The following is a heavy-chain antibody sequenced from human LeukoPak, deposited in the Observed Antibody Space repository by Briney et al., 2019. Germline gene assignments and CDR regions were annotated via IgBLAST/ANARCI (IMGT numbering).Heavy chain of an antibody. CDR2: VSSSGGST. J-gene: IGHJ6*02. CDR1: GFPYSSYA. Sequence: PGGPLTLPCAASGFPYSSYAMSWAREAPGKGLEWVSSVSSSGGSTFYADSVRGRFTISRDNSENTLYLQMNSLRAEDTAVYYCATRSGSRGVYGMDVWGQGTTVTVSS. D-gene: IGHD2-15*01. V-gene: IGHV3-23*01. CDR3: ATRSGSRGVYGMDV.